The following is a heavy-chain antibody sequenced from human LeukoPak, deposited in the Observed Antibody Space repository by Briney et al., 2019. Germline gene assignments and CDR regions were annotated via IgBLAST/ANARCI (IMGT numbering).Heavy chain of an antibody. CDR3: ARVNSYGSGAATDYYCYGMDV. CDR2: MNSNSGNT. V-gene: IGHV1-8*01. D-gene: IGHD3-10*01. CDR1: AYTFTSYD. Sequence: SVQVSCKASAYTFTSYDINWVRQATGQGLEWMGWMNSNSGNTGYAQKFQGRVTMTRNTSISTAYMELSSLRSDDTAVYYCARVNSYGSGAATDYYCYGMDVWGQGTTVTVSS. J-gene: IGHJ6*02.